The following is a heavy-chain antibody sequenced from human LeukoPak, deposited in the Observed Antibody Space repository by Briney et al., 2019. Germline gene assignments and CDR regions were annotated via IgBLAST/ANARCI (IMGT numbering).Heavy chain of an antibody. D-gene: IGHD3-10*01. CDR1: GDSISVYY. CDR2: IYYTGST. Sequence: PSETLSLTCTVSGDSISVYYWSWIRQPPGKRLEWIGYIYYTGSTKYNPSLKSRVTISVDTSKNQFSLKLSSVTAADTAVYYCARGGLLWFGEYPYFDYWGQGTLVTVSS. J-gene: IGHJ4*02. CDR3: ARGGLLWFGEYPYFDY. V-gene: IGHV4-59*12.